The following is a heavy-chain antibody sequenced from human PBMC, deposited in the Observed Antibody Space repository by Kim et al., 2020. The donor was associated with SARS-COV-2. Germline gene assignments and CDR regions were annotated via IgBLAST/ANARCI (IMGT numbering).Heavy chain of an antibody. V-gene: IGHV3-30-3*01. CDR1: GFTFSSYA. CDR2: ISYDGSNK. D-gene: IGHD3-22*01. CDR3: ARDSSQSYYYDSSGYWNAFDI. J-gene: IGHJ3*02. Sequence: GGSLRLSCAASGFTFSSYAMHWVRQAPGKGLGWVAVISYDGSNKYYADSVKGRFTISRDNSKNTLYLQMNSLRAEDTAVYYCARDSSQSYYYDSSGYWNAFDIWGQGTMVTVSS.